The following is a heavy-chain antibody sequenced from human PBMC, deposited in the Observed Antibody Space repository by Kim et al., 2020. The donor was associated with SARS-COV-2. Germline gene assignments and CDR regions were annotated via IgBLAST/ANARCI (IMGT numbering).Heavy chain of an antibody. D-gene: IGHD3-3*01. CDR3: ARDLGAYDFWSGFLDY. CDR2: ISSSGSTI. V-gene: IGHV3-11*01. CDR1: GFTFSDYY. J-gene: IGHJ4*02. Sequence: GGSLRLSCAASGFTFSDYYMSWIRQAPGKGLEWVSYISSSGSTIYYADAVKGRFTISRDNAKNSLYLQMNSLRAEDTAVYYCARDLGAYDFWSGFLDYWGQGTLVTVSS.